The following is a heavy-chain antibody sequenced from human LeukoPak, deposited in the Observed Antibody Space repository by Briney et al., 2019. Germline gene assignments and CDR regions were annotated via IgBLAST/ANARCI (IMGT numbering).Heavy chain of an antibody. Sequence: ASVKVSCKASGYIFINYYIHWVRQAPGQRLEWMGWINAGNGNTKYSQKFQGRVTITRDTSASTAYMELSSLRSEDTAVYYCARGLDGWLRFDFDYWGQGTLVTVSS. CDR3: ARGLDGWLRFDFDY. J-gene: IGHJ4*02. CDR1: GYIFINYY. CDR2: INAGNGNT. D-gene: IGHD5-12*01. V-gene: IGHV1-3*01.